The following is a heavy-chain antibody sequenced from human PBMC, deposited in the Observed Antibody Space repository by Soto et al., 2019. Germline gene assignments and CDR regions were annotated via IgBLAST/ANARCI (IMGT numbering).Heavy chain of an antibody. CDR3: ARHGGKFFDY. V-gene: IGHV4-4*02. D-gene: IGHD2-15*01. J-gene: IGHJ4*01. Sequence: SETLCLTCAVSGGSVSSSNWCPWVRQPAGEGLEWIGQIFHSGITSYNPSLKSRITISLDKSKNHLSLTLISVTAADTAAYYCARHGGKFFDYWGHGTLDTVSS. CDR2: IFHSGIT. CDR1: GGSVSSSNW.